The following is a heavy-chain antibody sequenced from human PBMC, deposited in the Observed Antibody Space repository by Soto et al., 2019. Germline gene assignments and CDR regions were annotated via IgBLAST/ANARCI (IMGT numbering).Heavy chain of an antibody. J-gene: IGHJ4*01. Sequence: SVKVSCKASGGTFSRDAINWVRQAPGQGLEWMGGIIPMFGTANYAQKFQGRVTITADESTNTGYMELRSLISEDTAVYYCARDGTLYDSSGYYYLYWGHGTLVTVSS. CDR3: ARDGTLYDSSGYYYLY. V-gene: IGHV1-69*13. D-gene: IGHD3-22*01. CDR2: IIPMFGTA. CDR1: GGTFSRDA.